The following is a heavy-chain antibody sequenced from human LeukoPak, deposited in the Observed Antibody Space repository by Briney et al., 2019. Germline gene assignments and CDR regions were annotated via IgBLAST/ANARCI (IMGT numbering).Heavy chain of an antibody. Sequence: SETLSLTCAIYGGYFSGNHWSWIRQPPGRGLEWIGEINYSGSTNYNPSLKSRVTISADTSKNQFSLRVTSVTVADTAVYYCARRSDRSGSPLRNWGQGTLVTVSS. CDR1: GGYFSGNH. V-gene: IGHV4-34*01. J-gene: IGHJ4*02. CDR3: ARRSDRSGSPLRN. CDR2: INYSGST. D-gene: IGHD3-10*01.